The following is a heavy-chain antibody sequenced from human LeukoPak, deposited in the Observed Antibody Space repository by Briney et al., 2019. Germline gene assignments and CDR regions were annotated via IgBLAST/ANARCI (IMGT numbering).Heavy chain of an antibody. D-gene: IGHD1-26*01. V-gene: IGHV4-34*01. Sequence: SETLSLTCAVYGGSFSGYYWSWIRQPPGKGLEWIGEINHSGSTNYNPSLKSRVTISVDTSKNQFSLKLSSVTAADTAVYYCAREPVRATTTSFDYWGQGTLVTVSS. CDR3: AREPVRATTTSFDY. CDR2: INHSGST. CDR1: GGSFSGYY. J-gene: IGHJ4*02.